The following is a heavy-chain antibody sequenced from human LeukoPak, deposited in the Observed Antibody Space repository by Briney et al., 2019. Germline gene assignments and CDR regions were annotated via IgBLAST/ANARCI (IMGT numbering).Heavy chain of an antibody. CDR2: IVVGGGNT. D-gene: IGHD3-9*01. J-gene: IGHJ4*02. V-gene: IGHV1-58*01. CDR3: AALDYDILTGYYKDYYFDY. Sequence: TSVKVSCKASGFTFTSSAVQRVRQARGQRLEWIGWIVVGGGNTNYAQKFQERVTITRDMSTSTAYMELSSLRSEDTAVYYCAALDYDILTGYYKDYYFDYWGQGTLVTVSS. CDR1: GFTFTSSA.